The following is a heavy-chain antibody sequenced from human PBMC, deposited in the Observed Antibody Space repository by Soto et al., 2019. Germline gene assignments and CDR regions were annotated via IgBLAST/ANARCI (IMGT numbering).Heavy chain of an antibody. D-gene: IGHD1-26*01. V-gene: IGHV3-23*01. Sequence: EVQLLESGGGLVQPGGSLRLSCAASGFTFSSYAMSWVRQAPGKGLEWVSGISGSGGSTYYADAVKGRFIISRDNSKNTLYVQMNRLRAEDTAVYYCAKYSYSGRGGYFDYWGQGTLVTVSS. CDR2: ISGSGGST. CDR3: AKYSYSGRGGYFDY. CDR1: GFTFSSYA. J-gene: IGHJ4*02.